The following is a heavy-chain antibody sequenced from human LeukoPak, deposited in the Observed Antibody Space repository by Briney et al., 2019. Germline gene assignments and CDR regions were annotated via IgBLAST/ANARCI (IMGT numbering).Heavy chain of an antibody. CDR2: IYYSGST. J-gene: IGHJ4*02. V-gene: IGHV4-59*01. CDR3: ARAIMLPTWVDY. CDR1: GGSISSYY. Sequence: SETLSLTCTVSGGSISSYYWSWIRQPPGKGLEWIGYIYYSGSTNYNPSLKSRVTISVDTSKNQFSLKLSSATAADTAVYYCARAIMLPTWVDYWGQGTLVTVSS. D-gene: IGHD3-16*01.